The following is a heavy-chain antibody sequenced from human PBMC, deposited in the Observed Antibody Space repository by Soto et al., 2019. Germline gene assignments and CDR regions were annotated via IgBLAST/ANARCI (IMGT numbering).Heavy chain of an antibody. V-gene: IGHV4-59*01. CDR2: IYYSGST. D-gene: IGHD1-26*01. Sequence: SETLSLTCTVSGGSISSYYGSWLRQPPGKGLEWIGYIYYSGSTNYTPSLKSRVTISVDTSKNQFSLKLSSVTAADTAVYYCARGLSGSYSSPFDYWGQGTLVTVSS. J-gene: IGHJ4*02. CDR3: ARGLSGSYSSPFDY. CDR1: GGSISSYY.